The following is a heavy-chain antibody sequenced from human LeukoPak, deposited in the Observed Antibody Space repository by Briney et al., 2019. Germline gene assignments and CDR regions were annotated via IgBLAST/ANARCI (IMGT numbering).Heavy chain of an antibody. CDR3: ARLYYYDSRIDP. CDR2: MYYSGST. CDR1: GGSISSGDYY. D-gene: IGHD3-22*01. V-gene: IGHV4-30-4*01. J-gene: IGHJ5*02. Sequence: SETPSLTCTVSGGSISSGDYYWSWIRQPPGKGLEWIAYMYYSGSTYYNPSLKSRVTMSADTSKNQLSLKLSSVTAADTAVYYCARLYYYDSRIDPWGQGILVTVSS.